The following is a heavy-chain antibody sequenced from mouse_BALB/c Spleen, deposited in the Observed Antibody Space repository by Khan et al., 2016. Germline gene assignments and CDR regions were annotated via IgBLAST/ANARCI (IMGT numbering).Heavy chain of an antibody. Sequence: EVKLEESGGGLVQPGGSMKLSCVASGFTFSNYWMNWVRQSPEKGLEWVAEIRLKSNNYATHYAESVKGRFTISRDDSKSSVYLLMNNLRAEDTGIYYCTAGFAYWGQGTLVTVSA. CDR1: GFTFSNYW. J-gene: IGHJ3*01. CDR2: IRLKSNNYAT. V-gene: IGHV6-6*02. CDR3: TAGFAY.